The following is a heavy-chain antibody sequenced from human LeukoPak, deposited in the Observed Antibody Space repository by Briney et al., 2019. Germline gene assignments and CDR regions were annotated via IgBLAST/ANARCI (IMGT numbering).Heavy chain of an antibody. D-gene: IGHD5-12*01. V-gene: IGHV3-21*01. Sequence: PGGSLRLSCAASGFTFSSYSMNWVRQAPGKGLEWVSSISSSSSYMYYADSVKGRFTISRDNAKNSLYLQMNSLRAEDTAVYYCASAGRLETSDYWGQGTLVTVSS. J-gene: IGHJ4*02. CDR1: GFTFSSYS. CDR3: ASAGRLETSDY. CDR2: ISSSSSYM.